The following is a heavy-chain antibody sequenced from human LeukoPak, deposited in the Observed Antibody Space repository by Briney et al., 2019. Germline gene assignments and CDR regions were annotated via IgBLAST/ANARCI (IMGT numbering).Heavy chain of an antibody. CDR3: AGEPRWQSTDY. D-gene: IGHD5-24*01. CDR1: GFTLSSYW. Sequence: GGSLRLSCAASGFTLSSYWMSWVRQAPGKGLEWVANIKQDGSEKYYVDSVKGRFTISRDNAKNSLYLQMNSLRAEDTAVYYCAGEPRWQSTDYWGQGTLVTVSS. CDR2: IKQDGSEK. V-gene: IGHV3-7*03. J-gene: IGHJ4*02.